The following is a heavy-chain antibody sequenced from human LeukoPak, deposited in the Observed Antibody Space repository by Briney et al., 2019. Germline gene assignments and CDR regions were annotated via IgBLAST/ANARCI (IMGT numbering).Heavy chain of an antibody. J-gene: IGHJ4*02. V-gene: IGHV4-59*11. D-gene: IGHD3-10*01. CDR2: IYYSGGT. CDR1: GGSISSHY. Sequence: SETLSLTCLVSGGSISSHYWSWIRQPPGKGGEWIGHIYYSGGTNYNPSLKSRVTISVHKTKKQFYLMLSSVTPEDRAQYYSARRGGERRGNFEYWGQGALVSVSS. CDR3: ARRGGERRGNFEY.